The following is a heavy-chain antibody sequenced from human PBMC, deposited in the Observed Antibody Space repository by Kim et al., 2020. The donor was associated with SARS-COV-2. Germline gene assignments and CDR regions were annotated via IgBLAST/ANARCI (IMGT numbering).Heavy chain of an antibody. CDR1: GFTFSSYS. D-gene: IGHD3-3*01. CDR3: AREGGFTIFGVVIIDAFVV. J-gene: IGHJ3*01. CDR2: ISSSSSTI. V-gene: IGHV3-48*02. Sequence: GGSLRLSCAASGFTFSSYSMNWVRQAPGKGLEWVSYISSSSSTIYYADSVKGRFTISRDNAKNSLYLQMNSLIDEDTAVYYCAREGGFTIFGVVIIDAFVVWVQGTMVTASS.